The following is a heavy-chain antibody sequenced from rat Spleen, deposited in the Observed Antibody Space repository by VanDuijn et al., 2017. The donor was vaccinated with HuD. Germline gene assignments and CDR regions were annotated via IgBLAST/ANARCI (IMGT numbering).Heavy chain of an antibody. J-gene: IGHJ2*01. D-gene: IGHD4-3*01. V-gene: IGHV2-41*01. Sequence: QVQLKESGPGLVQPSQTLSLTCTVAGFSLTSHNVHWVRQPPGKGLEWMGVIWNTGGTRYNSALKSRLSISKDTSKSQVFLKMNSLQTEDTATYYCARDWSYNSGFDYWGQGVMVTVSS. CDR2: IWNTGGT. CDR3: ARDWSYNSGFDY. CDR1: GFSLTSHN.